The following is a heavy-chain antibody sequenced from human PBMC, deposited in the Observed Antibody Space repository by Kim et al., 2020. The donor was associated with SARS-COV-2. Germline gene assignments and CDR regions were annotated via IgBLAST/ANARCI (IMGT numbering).Heavy chain of an antibody. CDR3: TRAYDGSAYGIHY. Sequence: GGSLRLSCAASGFTFSDYYMDWVRQAPEKGLEWIGRSRNKANSYTTVYAASVKGRFTISRDDSKNSLYLQLNSLKTEDTAVYYCTRAYDGSAYGIHYWGQGSLVTVSS. CDR2: SRNKANSYTT. J-gene: IGHJ4*02. CDR1: GFTFSDYY. D-gene: IGHD3-22*01. V-gene: IGHV3-72*01.